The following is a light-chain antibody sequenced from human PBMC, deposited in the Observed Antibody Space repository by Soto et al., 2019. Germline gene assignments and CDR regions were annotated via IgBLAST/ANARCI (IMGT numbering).Light chain of an antibody. V-gene: IGLV2-14*01. Sequence: QSALTRPASVSASPGQSITISCTGGKNDIGSSDYVSWYQQHPGKAPKLIIYGVSNRPSGTSDRFSGSKSGNTASLTISGLQADDEADYYCSSSTSSNTLVFGGGTKLTVL. CDR2: GVS. J-gene: IGLJ3*02. CDR3: SSSTSSNTLV. CDR1: KNDIGSSDY.